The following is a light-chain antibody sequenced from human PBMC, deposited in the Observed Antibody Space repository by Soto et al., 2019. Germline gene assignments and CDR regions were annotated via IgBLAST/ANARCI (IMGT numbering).Light chain of an antibody. V-gene: IGKV1-5*01. CDR2: DAS. CDR1: QSISSW. CDR3: QQYNSYSPYT. Sequence: DIQMTQSPSTLSASVGDRVTITCRARQSISSWLAWNQQKPGKAPKLLIYDASSLESGVPSRFSGSGSGTEFTLTISSLQPDDFATYYCQQYNSYSPYTFGQGPKLELK. J-gene: IGKJ2*01.